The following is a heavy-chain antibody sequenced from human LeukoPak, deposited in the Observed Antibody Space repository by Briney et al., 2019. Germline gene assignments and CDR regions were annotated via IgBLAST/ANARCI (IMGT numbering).Heavy chain of an antibody. Sequence: GGSLRLSCAASGSTVTSNYMSWVRQAPGKGLEWVSVIYNDGRTYYADSVKGRFTISRDNSKNTLYLQMNSLRAEDTAVYYCARESNSGYYLSYWGQGTLVTVSS. CDR2: IYNDGRT. V-gene: IGHV3-66*01. CDR1: GSTVTSNY. D-gene: IGHD3-22*01. J-gene: IGHJ4*02. CDR3: ARESNSGYYLSY.